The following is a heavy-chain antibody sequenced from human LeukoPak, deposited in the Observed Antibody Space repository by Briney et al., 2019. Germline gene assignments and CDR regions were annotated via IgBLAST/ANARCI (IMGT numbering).Heavy chain of an antibody. CDR3: AGDPSQCRYCSGGSCYYY. CDR2: LYSDGST. V-gene: IGHV3-53*01. Sequence: GGSLRLSCAASGFTVSANYMSWVRQAPGMGLEWVSVLYSDGSTYYADSVKGRFTVSRDNSKNTLYLQRTSLRAEDSAVYYCAGDPSQCRYCSGGSCYYYWGQGTLVTVSS. D-gene: IGHD2-15*01. J-gene: IGHJ4*02. CDR1: GFTVSANY.